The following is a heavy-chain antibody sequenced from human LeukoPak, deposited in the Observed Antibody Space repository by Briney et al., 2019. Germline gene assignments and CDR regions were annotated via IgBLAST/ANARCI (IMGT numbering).Heavy chain of an antibody. Sequence: SETLSLTCTVSGGSISSYYWSWIRQPPGKGLEWIGYIYYSGSTNYNPSLKSRVTISVDTSKNQFSLKLSSVTAADTAVYYCAREYNRNSDAFDIWGQGTMVIVSS. V-gene: IGHV4-59*01. J-gene: IGHJ3*02. D-gene: IGHD1-14*01. CDR1: GGSISSYY. CDR3: AREYNRNSDAFDI. CDR2: IYYSGST.